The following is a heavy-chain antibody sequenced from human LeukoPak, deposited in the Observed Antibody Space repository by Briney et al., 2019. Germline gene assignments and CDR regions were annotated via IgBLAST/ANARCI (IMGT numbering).Heavy chain of an antibody. CDR3: ARAKYYYDSSGDFFDY. D-gene: IGHD3-22*01. CDR2: IYYSGST. V-gene: IGHV4-59*08. CDR1: GGSISSYY. J-gene: IGHJ4*02. Sequence: PSETLSLTCTVSGGSISSYYWSWIRQPPGKALEWIGYIYYSGSTNYNPSLKSRVTISVDTSKNQFSLKLSSVTAADTAVYYCARAKYYYDSSGDFFDYWGQGTLVTVSS.